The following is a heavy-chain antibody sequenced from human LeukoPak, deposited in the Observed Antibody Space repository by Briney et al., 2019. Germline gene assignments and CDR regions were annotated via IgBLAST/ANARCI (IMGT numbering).Heavy chain of an antibody. V-gene: IGHV1-2*02. CDR3: ARDRYGDGFAFFDY. J-gene: IGHJ4*02. CDR1: GYTFSDYF. CDR2: INPKSGGA. Sequence: ASVNVSCKASGYTFSDYFMHWVRQAPGQGLEWVGWINPKSGGANSAQKFQGRVTMNRDTSISTGDMELSSLRSDDTAIYYCARDRYGDGFAFFDYWGQGTLVTVSS. D-gene: IGHD5-24*01.